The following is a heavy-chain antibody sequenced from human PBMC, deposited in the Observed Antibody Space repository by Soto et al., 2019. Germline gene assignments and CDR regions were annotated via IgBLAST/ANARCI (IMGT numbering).Heavy chain of an antibody. Sequence: SETLSLTCTVSGGSISSSSYYWGWIRQPPGKGLEWIGSIYYSGSTYYNPSLKSRVTISVDTSKNQFSLKLSSVTAADTAVYYCARHQTQLWSFELGPQYYMGVWGKGTTVTVSS. J-gene: IGHJ6*03. V-gene: IGHV4-39*01. D-gene: IGHD5-18*01. CDR2: IYYSGST. CDR3: ARHQTQLWSFELGPQYYMGV. CDR1: GGSISSSSYY.